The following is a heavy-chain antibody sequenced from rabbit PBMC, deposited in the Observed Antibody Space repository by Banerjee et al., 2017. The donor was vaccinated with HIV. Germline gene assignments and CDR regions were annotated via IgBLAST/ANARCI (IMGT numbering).Heavy chain of an antibody. D-gene: IGHD7-1*01. CDR3: ARDLTGVTGWNFNL. CDR1: GFSFSSYW. Sequence: QSLEESGGDLVKPGASLTLTCTASGFSFSSYWICWVRQAPGKGLEWIGCIATGDGNTVYATWAKGRFTISKTSWTTVTLQMTSLTAADTATYFCARDLTGVTGWNFNLWGPGTLVTV. J-gene: IGHJ4*01. V-gene: IGHV1S40*01. CDR2: IATGDGNT.